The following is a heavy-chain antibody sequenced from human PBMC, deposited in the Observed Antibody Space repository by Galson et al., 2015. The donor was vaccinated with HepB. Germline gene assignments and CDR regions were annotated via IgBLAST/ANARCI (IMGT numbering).Heavy chain of an antibody. J-gene: IGHJ4*02. CDR2: IKPDGTVQ. CDR3: ARDRDGGWSYDC. Sequence: SLRLSCAASRFTFSTYWMHWVRQAPGKGLEWAASIKPDGTVQVYVDSVKGRFTISRDNAKNSLSLQMNSLRVEDTAVYYCARDRDGGWSYDCWGQGTLVTVSS. CDR1: RFTFSTYW. D-gene: IGHD6-19*01. V-gene: IGHV3-7*03.